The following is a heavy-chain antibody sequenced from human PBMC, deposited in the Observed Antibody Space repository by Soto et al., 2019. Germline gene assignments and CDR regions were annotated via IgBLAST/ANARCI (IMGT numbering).Heavy chain of an antibody. CDR3: ASHYDFWSGYYGESIYYYGMDV. J-gene: IGHJ6*02. Sequence: PSETLSLTCAVSGGSISSSNWWSWVRQPPGKGLEWIGEIYHSGSTNYNPSLKSRVTISVDKSKNQFSLKLSSVTAADTAVYYCASHYDFWSGYYGESIYYYGMDVWGQGTTVTVSS. D-gene: IGHD3-3*01. CDR2: IYHSGST. V-gene: IGHV4-4*02. CDR1: GGSISSSNW.